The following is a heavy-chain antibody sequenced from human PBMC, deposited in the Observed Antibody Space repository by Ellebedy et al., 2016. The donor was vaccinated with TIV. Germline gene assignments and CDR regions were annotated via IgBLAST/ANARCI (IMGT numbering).Heavy chain of an antibody. CDR2: IWYDGRKK. Sequence: PGGSLRLSCAASGFTFSNYGIHWVRQAPGKGLEWVAVIWYDGRKKYYADSVKGRFSISRDNSKNTVYLQMNSLRAEDTAVYYCAKGTWIQLWLGYWGQGTLVTVSS. CDR3: AKGTWIQLWLGY. V-gene: IGHV3-33*06. CDR1: GFTFSNYG. D-gene: IGHD5-18*01. J-gene: IGHJ4*02.